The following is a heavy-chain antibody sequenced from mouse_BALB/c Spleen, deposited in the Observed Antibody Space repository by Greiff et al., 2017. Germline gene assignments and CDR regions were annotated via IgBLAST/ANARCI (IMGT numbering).Heavy chain of an antibody. J-gene: IGHJ2*01. D-gene: IGHD2-10*01. V-gene: IGHV5-9*03. CDR2: ISSGGGNT. CDR1: RFTFSSYT. CDR3: ATYYGNYFDY. Sequence: DVQLQESGGGLVKPGGSLKLSCAASRFTFSSYTMSWVRQTPEKRLEWVATISSGGGNTYYPDSVKGRFTISRDNAKNNLYLQMSSLRSEDTALYYCATYYGNYFDYWGQGTTLTVSS.